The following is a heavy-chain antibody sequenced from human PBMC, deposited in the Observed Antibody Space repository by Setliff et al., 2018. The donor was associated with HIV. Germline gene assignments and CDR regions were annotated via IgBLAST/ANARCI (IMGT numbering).Heavy chain of an antibody. CDR1: GYTFTGHY. CDR3: ARDKGAGYCSGGSCSEWLCAFDI. D-gene: IGHD2-15*01. Sequence: ASVKVSCKASGYTFTGHYIHWVRQAPGQGLEWMGRINPNSAGTNYAQKFQGRVTMTRDTSISTAYMELSRLRLDDTAVYYCARDKGAGYCSGGSCSEWLCAFDIWGQGTMVTVSS. CDR2: INPNSAGT. J-gene: IGHJ3*02. V-gene: IGHV1-2*06.